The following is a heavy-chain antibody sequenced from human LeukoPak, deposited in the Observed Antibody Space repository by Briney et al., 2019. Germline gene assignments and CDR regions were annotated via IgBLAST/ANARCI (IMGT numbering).Heavy chain of an antibody. CDR2: ISGSGGST. J-gene: IGHJ4*02. D-gene: IGHD1-26*01. V-gene: IGHV3-23*01. CDR1: GGSISSGGYY. CDR3: AKVFQGAYFDY. Sequence: ETLSLTCTVSGGSISSGGYYWSWVRQAPGKGLEWVSAISGSGGSTYYADSVKGRFTISRDNSKNTLYLQMNSLRAEDTAVYYCAKVFQGAYFDYWGQGTLVTVSS.